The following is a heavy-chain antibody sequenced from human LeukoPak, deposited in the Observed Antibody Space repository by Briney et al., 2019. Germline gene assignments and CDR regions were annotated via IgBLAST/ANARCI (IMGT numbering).Heavy chain of an antibody. Sequence: SETLSLTCAVYGGFFSGYYWSWIRQPPGKGLEWIGEINHSGSTNYNPSLKSRVTISVDTSKNQFSLKLSSVTAADTAVYYCARNRIAARPFDYWGQGTLVTVSS. CDR1: GGFFSGYY. J-gene: IGHJ4*02. CDR3: ARNRIAARPFDY. CDR2: INHSGST. V-gene: IGHV4-34*01. D-gene: IGHD6-6*01.